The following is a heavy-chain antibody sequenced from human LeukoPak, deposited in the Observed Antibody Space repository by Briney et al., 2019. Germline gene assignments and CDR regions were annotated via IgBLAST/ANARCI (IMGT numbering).Heavy chain of an antibody. Sequence: GGSLRLSCAASGVTFSSYSMNWVRQAPGKGLEWVSSISSRSTYIYYADSVKGRFTISRDNAKNSLYLQMNSLRAEDTAVYYCASLGIAAAGTIDYWGQGTLVTVSS. CDR3: ASLGIAAAGTIDY. J-gene: IGHJ4*02. CDR2: ISSRSTYI. D-gene: IGHD6-13*01. V-gene: IGHV3-21*01. CDR1: GVTFSSYS.